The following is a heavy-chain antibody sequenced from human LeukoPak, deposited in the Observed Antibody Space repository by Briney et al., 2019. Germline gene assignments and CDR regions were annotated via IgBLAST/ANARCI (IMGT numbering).Heavy chain of an antibody. J-gene: IGHJ4*02. D-gene: IGHD5-18*01. CDR3: AKSMNKQLWTH. Sequence: GGSLRLSCAASEFTFSSYAMSWVRQAPGKGLEWVSAISGSGGSTYYADSVKGRFTISRDNSKNTLYLQMNSLRAEDTAVYYCAKSMNKQLWTHWGQGTLVTVSS. V-gene: IGHV3-23*01. CDR2: ISGSGGST. CDR1: EFTFSSYA.